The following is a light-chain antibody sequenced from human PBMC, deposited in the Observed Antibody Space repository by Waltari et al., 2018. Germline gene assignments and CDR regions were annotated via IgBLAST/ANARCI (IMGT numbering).Light chain of an antibody. V-gene: IGKV4-1*01. J-gene: IGKJ4*01. CDR3: QQYYGSPFT. Sequence: DIVMTQSPDSLAVSLGEMATINCKSSRSVFYSPNNKNYLSWYQQKPVQPPKLRIYWASTRESGVPDRFSGSGSGTDFTLTIDSLQAEDVALYYCQQYYGSPFTFGGGTKVEIK. CDR1: RSVFYSPNNKNY. CDR2: WAS.